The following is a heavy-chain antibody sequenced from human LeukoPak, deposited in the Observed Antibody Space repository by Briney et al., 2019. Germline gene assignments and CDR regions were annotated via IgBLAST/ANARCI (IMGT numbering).Heavy chain of an antibody. CDR2: ISAHNGNT. D-gene: IGHD2-15*01. CDR3: ARDAGGRYCSGGSCYDALDI. CDR1: GYTFTSYG. J-gene: IGHJ3*02. V-gene: IGHV1-18*01. Sequence: ASVKVSCKASGYTFTSYGISWVRQAPGQGLEWMGWISAHNGNTNYAQKLQGRVTMTTDTSTSTAYMELRSLRSDDTAVYYCARDAGGRYCSGGSCYDALDIWGQGTMVTVSS.